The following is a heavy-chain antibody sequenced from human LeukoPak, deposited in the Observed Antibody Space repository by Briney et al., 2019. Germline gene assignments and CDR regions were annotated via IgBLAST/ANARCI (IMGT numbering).Heavy chain of an antibody. V-gene: IGHV1-46*01. Sequence: ASVKVSCKASGYTFTSYYMNWVRHAPGQGLEWMGIINPSGGSTSYAQKFQGRVTMTRDMSTSTVYMELSSLRSEDTAVYYCARGPGDYYDSSGYPLFYFDYWGQGTLVTVSS. D-gene: IGHD3-22*01. CDR3: ARGPGDYYDSSGYPLFYFDY. CDR2: INPSGGST. J-gene: IGHJ4*02. CDR1: GYTFTSYY.